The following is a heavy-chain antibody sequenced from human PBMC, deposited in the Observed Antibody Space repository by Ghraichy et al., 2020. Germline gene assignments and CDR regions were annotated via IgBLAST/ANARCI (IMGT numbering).Heavy chain of an antibody. CDR3: AREGAERDTAMPIVDY. V-gene: IGHV4-39*07. CDR2: IYYSGST. Sequence: SETLSLTCTVSGGSISSSSYYWGWIRQPPGKGLEWIGSIYYSGSTYYNPSLKSRVTISVDTSKNQFSLKLSSVTAADTAVYYCAREGAERDTAMPIVDYWGQGTLVTVSS. J-gene: IGHJ4*02. CDR1: GGSISSSSYY. D-gene: IGHD5-18*01.